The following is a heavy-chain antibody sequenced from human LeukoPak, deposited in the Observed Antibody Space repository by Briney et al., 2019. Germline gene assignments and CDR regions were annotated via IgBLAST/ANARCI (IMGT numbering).Heavy chain of an antibody. CDR2: IYNRGST. D-gene: IGHD4-11*01. J-gene: IGHJ5*02. CDR3: AMSNTVRRPFFDP. V-gene: IGHV4-59*02. CDR1: DDSVNTYY. Sequence: SETLSLTXIGSDDSVNTYYCSWIRQAPGKGLEWIEYIYNRGSTKYNPSLKSRATISVDTSKNQFSLKLTSVTAADTAVYYCAMSNTVRRPFFDPWGQGTLVTVSS.